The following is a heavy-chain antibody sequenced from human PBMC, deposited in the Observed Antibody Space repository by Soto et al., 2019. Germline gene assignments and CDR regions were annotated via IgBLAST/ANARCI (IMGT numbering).Heavy chain of an antibody. CDR2: ILPIFGTA. CDR1: GGTFSSYA. CDR3: AVKYCSGGSCYAYYYGMDV. V-gene: IGHV1-69*01. Sequence: QVQLVQSGAEVKKPGSSVKVSCKASGGTFSSYAISWVRQAPGQGLEWMGGILPIFGTANYAQKFQGRVTITADESTSTAYMELSSLRSEDTAVYYCAVKYCSGGSCYAYYYGMDVWGQGTTVTVSS. D-gene: IGHD2-15*01. J-gene: IGHJ6*02.